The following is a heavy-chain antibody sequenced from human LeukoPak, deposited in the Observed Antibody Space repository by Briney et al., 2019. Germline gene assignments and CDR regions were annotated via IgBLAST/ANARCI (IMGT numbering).Heavy chain of an antibody. Sequence: GRSLRLSCAASRFTFSSYAMHWVRQAPGKGLEWVAVISYDGSNKYYADSVKGRFTISRDNSKNTLYLQMNSLRAEDTAVYYCAKMGSSGWYDVFDYWGQGTLVTVSS. V-gene: IGHV3-30*04. D-gene: IGHD6-19*01. CDR1: RFTFSSYA. CDR2: ISYDGSNK. J-gene: IGHJ4*02. CDR3: AKMGSSGWYDVFDY.